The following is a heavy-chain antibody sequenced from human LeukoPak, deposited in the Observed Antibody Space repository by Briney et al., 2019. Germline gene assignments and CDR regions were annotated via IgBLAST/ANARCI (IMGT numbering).Heavy chain of an antibody. CDR2: IRSSGSGGST. V-gene: IGHV3-23*01. J-gene: IGHJ4*02. D-gene: IGHD3-10*01. CDR3: ARGWDHYGSGEADY. Sequence: PGGSLRLSCAASGFTFSDYAMNWVRQAPGKGLEWVSVIRSSGSGGSTYYSDSVKGRFTISRDNAKNSLYLQMNSLRAEDTAVYYCARGWDHYGSGEADYWGQGTLVTVSS. CDR1: GFTFSDYA.